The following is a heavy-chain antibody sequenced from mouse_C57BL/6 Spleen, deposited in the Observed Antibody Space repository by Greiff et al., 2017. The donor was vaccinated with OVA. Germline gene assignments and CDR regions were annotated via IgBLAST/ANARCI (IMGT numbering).Heavy chain of an antibody. CDR2: ILPGSGRT. CDR3: AREGITTVVATGTGYFDV. Sequence: VQLQQSGAELMKPGASVKLSCKATGYTFTGYWIEWVKQRPGHGLEWIGEILPGSGRTNYNEKFKGKAPFTADTSANTAYMQLSSLTTEDSAIYYCAREGITTVVATGTGYFDVWGTGTTVTVSS. D-gene: IGHD1-1*01. V-gene: IGHV1-9*01. J-gene: IGHJ1*03. CDR1: GYTFTGYW.